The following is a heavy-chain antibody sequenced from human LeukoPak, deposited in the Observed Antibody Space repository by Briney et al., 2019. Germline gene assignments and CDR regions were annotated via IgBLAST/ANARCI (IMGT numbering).Heavy chain of an antibody. Sequence: ASVKVSCKASGYRFTSQYVHWARQAPGQGLEWMGIINPTGGSTRNAQKFQGRFSMTGDTSTSTVYMELSRLRSEDTAVYYCASFYNTNDALDIWGQGTMVTVSS. J-gene: IGHJ3*02. CDR3: ASFYNTNDALDI. D-gene: IGHD5-24*01. V-gene: IGHV1-46*01. CDR1: GYRFTSQY. CDR2: INPTGGST.